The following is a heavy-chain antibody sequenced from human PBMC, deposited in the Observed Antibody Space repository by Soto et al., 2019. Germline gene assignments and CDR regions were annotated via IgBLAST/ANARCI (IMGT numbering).Heavy chain of an antibody. Sequence: PGCSVRISCASSGFTFSNAWMSWVRQAPGKGLEWVGRIKSKTDGGTTDYAAPVKGRFTISRDNSKNTLYLQMSSLRPEDTAVYYCVKDRWVDYWGQGTLVTVSS. CDR1: GFTFSNAW. J-gene: IGHJ4*02. V-gene: IGHV3-15*05. CDR3: VKDRWVDY. CDR2: IKSKTDGGTT. D-gene: IGHD1-26*01.